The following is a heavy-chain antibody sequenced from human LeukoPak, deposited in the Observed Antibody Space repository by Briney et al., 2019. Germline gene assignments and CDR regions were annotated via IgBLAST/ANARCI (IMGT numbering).Heavy chain of an antibody. J-gene: IGHJ6*02. CDR2: ISRTSSYT. CDR3: ARGIQDYFYGMDV. CDR1: GFTFSDYY. V-gene: IGHV3-11*05. Sequence: GGSLRLSCAASGFTFSDYYMSWIRQAPGKGLEWVSYISRTSSYTKHADSVKGRFTISRDNAKNSLYLQMNSLRAEDTAVYYCARGIQDYFYGMDVWGQGTTVTVSS.